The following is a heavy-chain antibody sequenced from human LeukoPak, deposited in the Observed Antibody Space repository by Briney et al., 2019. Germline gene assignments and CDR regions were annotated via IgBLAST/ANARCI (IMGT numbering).Heavy chain of an antibody. D-gene: IGHD3-22*01. CDR1: GGSISSGGYY. Sequence: SETLSLTCTVSGGSISSGGYYWSWIRQPPGKGLEWIGSIYYSGSTYYNPSLKSRVTISVDTSKNQFSLKLSSVTAADTAVYYCARTQADYYDSRLLFDYWGQGTLVTVSS. CDR2: IYYSGST. J-gene: IGHJ4*02. V-gene: IGHV4-39*01. CDR3: ARTQADYYDSRLLFDY.